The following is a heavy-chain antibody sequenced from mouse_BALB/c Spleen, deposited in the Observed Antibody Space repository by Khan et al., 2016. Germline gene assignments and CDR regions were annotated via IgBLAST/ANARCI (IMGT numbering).Heavy chain of an antibody. CDR2: ISYSGST. CDR3: AGYSGHVLDC. CDR1: GDSITSGY. J-gene: IGHJ2*01. Sequence: EVQLQESGPSLVKPSQTLSLTCSVTGDSITSGYWNWIRKFPGNKLEYMGYISYSGSTYYNPSLKSRISITRDTSKSQYYLQLNSVTTEVTATSFCAGYSGHVLDCWGQGTTLTVSS. D-gene: IGHD3-2*02. V-gene: IGHV3-8*02.